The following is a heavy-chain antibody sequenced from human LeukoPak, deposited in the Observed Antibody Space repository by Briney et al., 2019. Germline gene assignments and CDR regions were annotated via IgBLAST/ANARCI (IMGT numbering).Heavy chain of an antibody. CDR1: GFTFSTYA. V-gene: IGHV3-23*01. CDR2: TGASGITT. J-gene: IGHJ4*02. D-gene: IGHD1-26*01. CDR3: AKSGGS. Sequence: GGSLRLSCAASGFTFSTYAMSWVRQAPGKGLEWVSGTGASGITTHYAGSVKGRFTLSRDNSKNTLYLQMSSLRAEDTAVYYCAKSGGSWGQGTLVTVSS.